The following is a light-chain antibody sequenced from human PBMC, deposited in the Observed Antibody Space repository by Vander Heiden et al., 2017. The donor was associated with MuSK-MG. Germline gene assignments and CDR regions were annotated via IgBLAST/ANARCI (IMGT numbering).Light chain of an antibody. J-gene: IGLJ3*02. Sequence: SYVLTHPPSVSVAPGQTARITCGGNNIGSKSVHWYQQKPGQAPVLVVYDDSDRPSGTPERFSGSNSGSTATLTISRVEAGDEADYYCQVWDSSSDHWVFGGGTKLTVL. CDR3: QVWDSSSDHWV. V-gene: IGLV3-21*02. CDR2: DDS. CDR1: NIGSKS.